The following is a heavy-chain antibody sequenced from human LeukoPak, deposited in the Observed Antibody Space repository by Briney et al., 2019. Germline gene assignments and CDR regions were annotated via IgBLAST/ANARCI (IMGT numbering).Heavy chain of an antibody. CDR3: ARDRGRYYDSRGFYWGYYFDS. J-gene: IGHJ4*02. D-gene: IGHD3-22*01. Sequence: GGSLRLSCAASGFTFSTYAVNGVRQAPGKGLEWVSTISGSGDSTYYADSVKGRFTSSRDNSKETLYLQMSSVRVDDTAVYYCARDRGRYYDSRGFYWGYYFDSWGQGILVTVST. CDR1: GFTFSTYA. CDR2: ISGSGDST. V-gene: IGHV3-23*01.